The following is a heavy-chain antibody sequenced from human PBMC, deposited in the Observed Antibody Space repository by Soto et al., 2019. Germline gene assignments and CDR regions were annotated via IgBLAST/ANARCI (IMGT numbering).Heavy chain of an antibody. CDR3: ARASMYIWNDH. V-gene: IGHV1-8*01. CDR1: GYTFTTYD. D-gene: IGHD1-20*01. Sequence: QVQLVQSGAEVKRPGASVKVSCEASGYTFTTYDINWVRQASGQGLEWMGCVNPSSGNTVYAPKFHGRVTMTRDTSISTAYMELSSLKSDDTAIYYCARASMYIWNDHWGQGTLVTVSS. J-gene: IGHJ5*02. CDR2: VNPSSGNT.